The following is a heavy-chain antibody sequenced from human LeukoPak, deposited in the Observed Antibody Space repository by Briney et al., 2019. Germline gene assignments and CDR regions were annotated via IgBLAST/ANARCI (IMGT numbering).Heavy chain of an antibody. CDR3: AKFLPTHIVVANYYFDY. CDR1: GFTFSSYD. V-gene: IGHV3-23*01. Sequence: GGSLRLSCAASGFTFSSYDMSWVRQAPGKGLEWVSAISGSGGSTYYADSVKGRYTISRDNSKNTLYLQMNSLRAEDTAVYYCAKFLPTHIVVANYYFDYWGQGTLVTVSS. J-gene: IGHJ4*02. D-gene: IGHD2-21*01. CDR2: ISGSGGST.